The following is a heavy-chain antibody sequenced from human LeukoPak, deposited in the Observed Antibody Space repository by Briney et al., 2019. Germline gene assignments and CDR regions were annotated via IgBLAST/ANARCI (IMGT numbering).Heavy chain of an antibody. D-gene: IGHD3-3*01. V-gene: IGHV4-39*01. J-gene: IGHJ6*02. CDR3: ARIPITKRAMDV. CDR2: IYYVGSP. CDR1: GDSIRSGDAY. Sequence: PSETLSLTCSVSGDSIRSGDAYWGWIRQSPLKGLDWVAGIYYVGSPHSNPSLNSRRVTMSVDTAKNQFSLKLPSVTAADTAVYYCARIPITKRAMDVWGQGTTVTVSS.